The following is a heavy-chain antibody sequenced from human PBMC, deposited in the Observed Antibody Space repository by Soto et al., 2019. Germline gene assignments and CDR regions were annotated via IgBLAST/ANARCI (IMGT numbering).Heavy chain of an antibody. CDR3: ATGESGDSSPRSRLDP. D-gene: IGHD3-22*01. CDR1: GGSISSGGYS. Sequence: SETLSLTCAVSGGSISSGGYSWSWIRQPPGKGLEWIGYIYHSGSTYYNPSLKSRVTISVDRSKNQFSLKLSSVTAADTAVYYCATGESGDSSPRSRLDPWGQGTLVTVYS. V-gene: IGHV4-30-2*01. J-gene: IGHJ5*02. CDR2: IYHSGST.